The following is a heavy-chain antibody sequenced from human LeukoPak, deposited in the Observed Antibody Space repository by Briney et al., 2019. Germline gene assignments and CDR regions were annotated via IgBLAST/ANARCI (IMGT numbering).Heavy chain of an antibody. J-gene: IGHJ4*02. D-gene: IGHD1-26*01. CDR3: TRESGAFSPFGF. V-gene: IGHV4-4*02. Sequence: NSSGTLSLTCAMSGGSILTTNWWSWVRQPPGKGLEWIGEVHLSGASNYNPSLKSRVNMSIDKSKNQLSLELTSVTAADTAIYYCTRESGAFSPFGFWGQGTLVTASS. CDR2: VHLSGAS. CDR1: GGSILTTNW.